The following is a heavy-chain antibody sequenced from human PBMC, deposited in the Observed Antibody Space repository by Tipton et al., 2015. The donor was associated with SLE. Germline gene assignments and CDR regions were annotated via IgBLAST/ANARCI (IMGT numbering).Heavy chain of an antibody. D-gene: IGHD1-20*01. CDR1: GFTFSGYA. CDR3: AKDRRNWNDPYFFDY. CDR2: ISGRGGST. Sequence: QLVQSGGGVVQPGGSLRLSCAASGFTFSGYAMSWVRQAPGKGLEWVSGISGRGGSTYYADSVKGRFTISRDNSKKMLYLQMNSLRAEDTAVYYCAKDRRNWNDPYFFDYWGQGTLVSVSS. V-gene: IGHV3-23*04. J-gene: IGHJ4*02.